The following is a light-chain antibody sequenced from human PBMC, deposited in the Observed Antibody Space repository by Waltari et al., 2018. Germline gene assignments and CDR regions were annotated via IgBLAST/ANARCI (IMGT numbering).Light chain of an antibody. CDR2: EDS. CDR1: SSNIGTYS. J-gene: IGLJ3*02. CDR3: GAGDSSLRAVV. Sequence: QSVLTQPPSVSAAPGQKVTISCAGSSSNIGTYSVSWYQQLPGTATKLLIYEDSNRPSEILDRFRDSKVRTPATQCINRPQTGNEAALYCGAGDSSLRAVVVGGGTRLTV. V-gene: IGLV1-51*02.